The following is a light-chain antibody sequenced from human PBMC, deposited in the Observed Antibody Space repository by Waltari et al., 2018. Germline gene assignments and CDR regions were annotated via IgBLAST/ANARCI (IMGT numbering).Light chain of an antibody. CDR2: GNN. CDR1: SPNIGAGHD. J-gene: IGLJ3*02. Sequence: SILTQPPSVSGAPGQRVTISCTGSSPNIGAGHDVHRYQEFPGTGPKLLIYGNNNRPSGVPDRFSGSKSGTSASLTITGLQAEDEADYYCQSFDTSLSHGVVFGGGTKVTVL. V-gene: IGLV1-40*02. CDR3: QSFDTSLSHGVV.